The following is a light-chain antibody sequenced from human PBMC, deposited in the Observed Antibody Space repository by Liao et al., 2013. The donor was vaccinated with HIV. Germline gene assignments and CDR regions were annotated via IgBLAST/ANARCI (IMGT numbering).Light chain of an antibody. Sequence: SYVLTQPPSVSVAPGKTASITCGGNNIGRRTVHWYQQKPGQAPVLVIYYDSDRPSGIPERFSGSNSGNTATLTISRVEAGDEADYYCQVWDSSSDHWVFGGGTKLTVL. CDR3: QVWDSSSDHWV. V-gene: IGLV3-21*01. CDR1: NIGRRT. J-gene: IGLJ3*02. CDR2: YDS.